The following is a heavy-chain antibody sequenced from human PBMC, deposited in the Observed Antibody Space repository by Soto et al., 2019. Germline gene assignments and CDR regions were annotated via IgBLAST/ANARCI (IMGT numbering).Heavy chain of an antibody. CDR3: ARGDQGFDY. CDR2: TYYRSKCFN. V-gene: IGHV6-1*01. Sequence: SQTLALPCAISGDSVSSNSSTCNFIRQSPSRGLEWLGRTYYRSKCFNNYALSVKSRITINPDTSKNQFSLQLNSVTPEDMAVYYCARGDQGFDYWGQGTLVTVSS. D-gene: IGHD3-16*01. J-gene: IGHJ4*02. CDR1: GDSVSSNSST.